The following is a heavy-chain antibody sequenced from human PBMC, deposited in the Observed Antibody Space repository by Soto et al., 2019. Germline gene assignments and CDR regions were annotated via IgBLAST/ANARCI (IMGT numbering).Heavy chain of an antibody. J-gene: IGHJ5*02. Sequence: QVQLLESGGGVVQPGRSLRLSCAASGFTFSHYGMHWVRQAPGKGLEWVAGSWFDGTNAYYAESVKGRFTISRDDSKNTVYLQMNSLRVEDTAVYYCARDPLELTGTIADWWFDPWGQGTLVTVSS. CDR3: ARDPLELTGTIADWWFDP. V-gene: IGHV3-33*01. D-gene: IGHD2-15*01. CDR1: GFTFSHYG. CDR2: SWFDGTNA.